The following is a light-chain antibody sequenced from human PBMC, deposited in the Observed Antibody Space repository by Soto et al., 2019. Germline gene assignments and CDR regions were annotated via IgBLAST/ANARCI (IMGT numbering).Light chain of an antibody. CDR2: GAS. Sequence: EIVMTQSPATLSVSPGERATLSCRASQSVSSNLAWYQQKPGQAPRLLIYGASTRATGIPARFSGSGSGTEFTLTISSLQSVDFAVYYCQQYNNWPRTFGQRTKVEIK. CDR3: QQYNNWPRT. CDR1: QSVSSN. J-gene: IGKJ1*01. V-gene: IGKV3-15*01.